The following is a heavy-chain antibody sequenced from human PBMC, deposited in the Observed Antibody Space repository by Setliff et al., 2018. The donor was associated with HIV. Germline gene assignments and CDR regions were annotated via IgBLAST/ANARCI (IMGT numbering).Heavy chain of an antibody. CDR3: ARREYSSSSGGAAFDI. J-gene: IGHJ3*02. CDR1: GDSITNDDYY. CDR2: IHYSGRT. Sequence: PSETLSLTCTVSGDSITNDDYYWGWIRQPPGKGLEWIAIIHYSGRTYYNPSLKSRVTISVDTSKNQFSLKLSSVTAADTAVYYCARREYSSSSGGAAFDIWGQGTMVTVSS. V-gene: IGHV4-39*07. D-gene: IGHD6-6*01.